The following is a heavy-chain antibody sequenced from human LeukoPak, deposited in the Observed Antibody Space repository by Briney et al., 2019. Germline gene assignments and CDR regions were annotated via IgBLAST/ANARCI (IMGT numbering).Heavy chain of an antibody. CDR1: GVTFSSYA. CDR3: ARVGGNYYDRRLFDY. J-gene: IGHJ4*02. Sequence: SSVKFSCKASGVTFSSYAIIWVRHAPERGLEWMVRIIPIFCIANYAQKFQVTVTITADKSTSLDYMELSSLRSDEKAVYYCARVGGNYYDRRLFDYWGQGTLVAV. CDR2: IIPIFCIA. D-gene: IGHD3-22*01. V-gene: IGHV1-69*04.